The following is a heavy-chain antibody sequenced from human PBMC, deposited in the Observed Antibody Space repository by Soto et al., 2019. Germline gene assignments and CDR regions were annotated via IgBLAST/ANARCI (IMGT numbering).Heavy chain of an antibody. CDR2: ISGSGGST. Sequence: GGSLRLSCAASGFTFSSYAMSWVRQAPGKGLEWVSAISGSGGSTYYADSVKGRFTISRDNSKNTLYLQMNSLRAEDTAVYYCAKAAIAAAGRGWSWFDPWGQGTLVTVSS. CDR1: GFTFSSYA. V-gene: IGHV3-23*01. J-gene: IGHJ5*02. D-gene: IGHD6-13*01. CDR3: AKAAIAAAGRGWSWFDP.